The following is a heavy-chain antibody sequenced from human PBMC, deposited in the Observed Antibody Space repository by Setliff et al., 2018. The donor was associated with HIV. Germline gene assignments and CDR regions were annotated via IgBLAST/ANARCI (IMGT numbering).Heavy chain of an antibody. Sequence: ASVKVSCKASGYSFSSYYMHWVRQAPGQGLEWMGIINPSLSTTTYAQKFKGRVTMTRDTSISTAYMEVTRLRSDDTAVYYCARGSTAVNYYYYYIDVWGKGTTVTVSS. J-gene: IGHJ6*03. V-gene: IGHV1-2*02. CDR2: INPSLSTT. CDR1: GYSFSSYY. D-gene: IGHD2-2*01. CDR3: ARGSTAVNYYYYYIDV.